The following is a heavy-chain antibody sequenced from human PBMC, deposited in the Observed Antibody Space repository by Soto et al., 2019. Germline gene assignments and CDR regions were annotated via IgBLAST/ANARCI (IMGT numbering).Heavy chain of an antibody. J-gene: IGHJ4*02. Sequence: ASVKVSCNASGYTFTSYGISWVRQAPGQGLEWMGWISAYNGNTNYAQKLQGRVTMTTDTSTSTAYMELRSLRSDDTAVYYCARVASTMIVPDYWGQGTLVTVSS. CDR2: ISAYNGNT. CDR1: GYTFTSYG. V-gene: IGHV1-18*01. CDR3: ARVASTMIVPDY. D-gene: IGHD3-22*01.